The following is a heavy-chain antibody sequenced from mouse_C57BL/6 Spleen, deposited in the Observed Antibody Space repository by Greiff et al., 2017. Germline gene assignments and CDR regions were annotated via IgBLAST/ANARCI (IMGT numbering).Heavy chain of an antibody. V-gene: IGHV1-62-2*01. CDR3: ARHEGGLLRFDY. CDR2: FYPGSGSI. CDR1: GYTFTEYT. D-gene: IGHD2-3*01. Sequence: VQRVESGAELVKPGASVKLSCKASGYTFTEYTIHWVKQRSGQGLEWIGWFYPGSGSIKYNEKFKDKATLTADKSSSTVYMELSRLTSEDSAVYFCARHEGGLLRFDYWGQGTTLTVSS. J-gene: IGHJ2*01.